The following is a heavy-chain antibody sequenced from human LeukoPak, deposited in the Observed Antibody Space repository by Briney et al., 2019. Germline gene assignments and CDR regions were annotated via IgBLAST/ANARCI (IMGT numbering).Heavy chain of an antibody. V-gene: IGHV3-23*01. CDR1: GFTFSSYG. Sequence: GGSLRLSCAASGFTFSSYGMSWVRQAPGRGLEWVSAISGSGGSTYYADSVKGRFTISRDNAKNTLYLQMNSLRAEDTAVYYCARDWFHAIDYWGQGTLVTVSS. CDR2: ISGSGGST. CDR3: ARDWFHAIDY. J-gene: IGHJ4*02. D-gene: IGHD2/OR15-2a*01.